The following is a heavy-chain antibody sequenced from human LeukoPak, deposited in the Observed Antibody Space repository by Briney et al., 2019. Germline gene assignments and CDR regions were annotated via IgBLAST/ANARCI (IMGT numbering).Heavy chain of an antibody. CDR3: AKVQYYDPMWAAFDI. Sequence: GGPLRLSCAASGFTFSSYAMSWVRQAPGKGLEWVSAISGSGGSTYYADSVKGRFTISRDNSENTLYLQMNSLRAEDTAVYYCAKVQYYDPMWAAFDIWGQGTMVTVSS. CDR2: ISGSGGST. CDR1: GFTFSSYA. D-gene: IGHD3-22*01. J-gene: IGHJ3*02. V-gene: IGHV3-23*01.